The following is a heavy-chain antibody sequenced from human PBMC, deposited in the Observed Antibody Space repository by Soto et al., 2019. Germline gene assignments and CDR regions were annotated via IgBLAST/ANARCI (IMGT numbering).Heavy chain of an antibody. CDR3: AKDDSSGPTVCYDY. CDR2: ISGSGGST. D-gene: IGHD6-19*01. CDR1: GFTFSSYA. J-gene: IGHJ4*02. Sequence: LRLSCAASGFTFSSYAMSWVRQAPGKGLEWVSAISGSGGSTYYADSVKGRFTISRDNSKNTLYLQMNSLRAEDTAVYYCAKDDSSGPTVCYDYWGQGTLVTVSS. V-gene: IGHV3-23*01.